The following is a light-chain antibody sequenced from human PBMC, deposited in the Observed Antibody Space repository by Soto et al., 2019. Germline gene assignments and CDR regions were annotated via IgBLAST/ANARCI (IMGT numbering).Light chain of an antibody. J-gene: IGLJ3*02. CDR2: DVS. V-gene: IGLV2-11*01. Sequence: QSALTQPRSVSGSPGQSVTISCTGTSSDVGGYNYVSWYQQHPGEAPKLMIYDVSKWPSGVPARFSGSKSGNTASLTISGLQADDEADYYCCSYSGSYTWVFGGGTKLTVL. CDR3: CSYSGSYTWV. CDR1: SSDVGGYNY.